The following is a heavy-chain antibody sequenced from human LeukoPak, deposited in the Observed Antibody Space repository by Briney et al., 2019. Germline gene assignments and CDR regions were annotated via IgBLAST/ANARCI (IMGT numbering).Heavy chain of an antibody. V-gene: IGHV3-30*02. CDR2: IRYDGSNK. CDR3: AKAGPMVRGVIIPPLGY. J-gene: IGHJ4*02. Sequence: GGSLRLSCAASGFTFSSYGMHWVRQAPGKGLEWVAFIRYDGSNKYYADSVKGRFTISRDNSKNALYLQMNSLRAEDTAVCYCAKAGPMVRGVIIPPLGYWGQGTLVTVSS. D-gene: IGHD3-10*01. CDR1: GFTFSSYG.